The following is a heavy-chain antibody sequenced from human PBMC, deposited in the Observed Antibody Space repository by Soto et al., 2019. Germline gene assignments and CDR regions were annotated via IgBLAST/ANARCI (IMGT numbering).Heavy chain of an antibody. CDR2: IYPGDSDT. Sequence: GESLKISCKGSGYSFTSYWIGCVRQMPGKGLEWMGIIYPGDSDTRYSPSFQGQVTISADKSISTAYLQWSSLKASDTAMYYCARLPTIFPRYYYGMDIWGQGTTVTVSS. CDR3: ARLPTIFPRYYYGMDI. V-gene: IGHV5-51*01. CDR1: GYSFTSYW. J-gene: IGHJ6*02.